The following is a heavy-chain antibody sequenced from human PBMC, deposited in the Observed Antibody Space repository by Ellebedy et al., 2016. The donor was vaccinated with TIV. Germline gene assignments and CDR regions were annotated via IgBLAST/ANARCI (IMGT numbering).Heavy chain of an antibody. CDR1: GYTFTSYG. D-gene: IGHD3-10*01. J-gene: IGHJ4*02. CDR3: ARRVVRGVLYYFDY. CDR2: INPNSGGT. Sequence: ASVKVSCKASGYTFTSYGISWVRQAPGQGLEWMGWINPNSGGTNYAQKFQGRVTMTRDTSISTAYMELSRLRSDDTAVYYCARRVVRGVLYYFDYWGQGTLVTVSA. V-gene: IGHV1-2*02.